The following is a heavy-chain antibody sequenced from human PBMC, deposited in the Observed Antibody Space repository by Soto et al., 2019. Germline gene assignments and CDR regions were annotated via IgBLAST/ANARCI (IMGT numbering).Heavy chain of an antibody. Sequence: GGSLRLSCAASGFTFSSYGMHWVRQAPGKGLEWVAVISYDGSNKHYADSVKGRFTISRDNSKNTLYLQMNSLGAEDTAVYYCAKDRVLYYGSGSYYSRYYYYGMDVWGQGTTVTVSS. V-gene: IGHV3-30*18. CDR1: GFTFSSYG. J-gene: IGHJ6*02. CDR3: AKDRVLYYGSGSYYSRYYYYGMDV. D-gene: IGHD3-10*01. CDR2: ISYDGSNK.